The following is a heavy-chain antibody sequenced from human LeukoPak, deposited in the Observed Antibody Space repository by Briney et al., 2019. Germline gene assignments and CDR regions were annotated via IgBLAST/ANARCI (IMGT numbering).Heavy chain of an antibody. CDR1: GGSISSGGYS. V-gene: IGHV4-30-2*01. J-gene: IGHJ6*02. CDR2: IYHSGST. D-gene: IGHD6-25*01. Sequence: TLSLTCAVSGGSISSGGYSWSWIRQPPGKGLEWIGYIYHSGSTYYNPSLKSRVAISVDRSKNQFSLKLSSVTAADTAVYYCARLARRHYYYYGMDVRGQGTTVTVSS. CDR3: ARLARRHYYYYGMDV.